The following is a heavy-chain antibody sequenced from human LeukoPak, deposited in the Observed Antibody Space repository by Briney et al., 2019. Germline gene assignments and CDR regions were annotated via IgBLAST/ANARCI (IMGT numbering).Heavy chain of an antibody. V-gene: IGHV3-48*03. CDR2: ISSSGSTI. CDR1: GFTFSSYE. J-gene: IGHJ4*02. CDR3: AKARRYDILTGYYPAGSGSYSFDY. D-gene: IGHD3-9*01. Sequence: GGSLRLSCAASGFTFSSYEMNWVRQAPGKGLEWVSYISSSGSTIYYADSVKGRFTISRDNAKNSLYLQMNSLRAEDTAVYYCAKARRYDILTGYYPAGSGSYSFDYWGQGTLVTVSS.